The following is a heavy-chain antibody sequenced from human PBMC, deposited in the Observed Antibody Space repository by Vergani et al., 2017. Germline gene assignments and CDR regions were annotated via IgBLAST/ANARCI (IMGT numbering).Heavy chain of an antibody. CDR2: FYTRGST. Sequence: QVQLQESGPGLVRPSQTLSLTCTVSGGPISSGSYYWSWFRQPAGKGLEWIGRFYTRGSTNYNPSLKSRVTMSEDTSKNQFSLNLTSVTAADTPVYFCARGSGLGGSCYKPLLDYSGQGVLVAVSS. CDR3: ARGSGLGGSCYKPLLDY. J-gene: IGHJ4*02. CDR1: GGPISSGSYY. V-gene: IGHV4-61*02. D-gene: IGHD2-15*01.